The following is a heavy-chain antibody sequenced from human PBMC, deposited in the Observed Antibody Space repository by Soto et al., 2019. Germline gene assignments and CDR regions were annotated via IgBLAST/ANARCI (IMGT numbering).Heavy chain of an antibody. D-gene: IGHD3-10*01. V-gene: IGHV3-30*18. Sequence: PGGSLRLSCAASGFTFSSYGMHWVRQAPGKGLEWVAVISYDGSNKYYADSVKGRFTISRDNSKNTLYLQMNSLRAEDTAVYYCAKDFEVRGVTTGGMDVWGQVTTVTVSS. CDR2: ISYDGSNK. CDR1: GFTFSSYG. J-gene: IGHJ6*02. CDR3: AKDFEVRGVTTGGMDV.